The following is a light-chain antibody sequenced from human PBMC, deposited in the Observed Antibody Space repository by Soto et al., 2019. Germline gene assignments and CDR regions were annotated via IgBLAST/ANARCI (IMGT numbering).Light chain of an antibody. V-gene: IGKV3-15*01. CDR1: QSVRST. J-gene: IGKJ4*01. CDR3: QQYNNWPLT. Sequence: EIVMTQSPAILSVSPGEGATLSCRASQSVRSTLAWYQQKPGQAPRLLIYGASTRATGIPARFTGSGSGTAFTLTISSLQSEDFAGYYCQQYNNWPLTFGGGTKVEIK. CDR2: GAS.